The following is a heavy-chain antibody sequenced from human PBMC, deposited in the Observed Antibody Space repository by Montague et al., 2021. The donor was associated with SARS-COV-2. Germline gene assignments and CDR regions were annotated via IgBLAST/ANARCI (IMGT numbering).Heavy chain of an antibody. CDR1: SGSISSYY. J-gene: IGHJ3*01. D-gene: IGHD6-13*01. CDR3: ARGAGYSSSWYLAFEV. V-gene: IGHV4-59*12. CDR2: IYNSGST. Sequence: SETLSLTYTVSSGSISSYYWSWIRQPPGKGLEWIGYIYNSGSTNYNPSLKSRVTISVDTSKNQFSLKLSSVTAADTAVYYCARGAGYSSSWYLAFEVWGQGTMVTVSS.